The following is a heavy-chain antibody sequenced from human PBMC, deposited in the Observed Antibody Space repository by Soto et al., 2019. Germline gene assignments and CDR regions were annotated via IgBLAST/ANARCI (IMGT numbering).Heavy chain of an antibody. CDR3: ARRGWLQSNWFDP. CDR2: IIAGIGNA. CDR1: GYTFTSYA. J-gene: IGHJ5*02. V-gene: IGHV1-69*13. Sequence: GASVKVSCKASGYTFTSYAIHWVRQAPGQGLEWMGWIIAGIGNANYAQKFQGRVTITADESTSTAYMELSSLRSEDTAVYYCARRGWLQSNWFDPWGQGTLVTVSS. D-gene: IGHD5-12*01.